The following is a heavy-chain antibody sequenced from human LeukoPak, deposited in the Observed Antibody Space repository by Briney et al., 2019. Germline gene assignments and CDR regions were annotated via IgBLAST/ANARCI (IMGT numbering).Heavy chain of an antibody. V-gene: IGHV4-61*02. CDR1: GGSISSGSYY. CDR3: ARTPGGGSYYDY. D-gene: IGHD1-26*01. J-gene: IGHJ4*02. CDR2: IYISGST. Sequence: SQTLSLTCTVSGGSISSGSYYWSWIRQPAGKGLEWIGRIYISGSTNYNPSPKSRVTIPVDKSKNQFSLKLSSVTAADTAVYYCARTPGGGSYYDYWGQGTLVTVSS.